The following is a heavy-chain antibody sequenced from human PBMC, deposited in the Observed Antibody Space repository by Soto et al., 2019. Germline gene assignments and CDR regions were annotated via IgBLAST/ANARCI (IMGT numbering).Heavy chain of an antibody. D-gene: IGHD1-26*01. CDR1: GYTFTSYG. J-gene: IGHJ6*02. CDR2: ISAYNGNT. CDR3: AREGGSYWNYYYYGMDV. V-gene: IGHV1-18*01. Sequence: ASVKVSCKASGYTFTSYGISWVRQAPGQGLEWMGWISAYNGNTNYAQKLQGRATMTTDTSTSTAYMELRSLRSDDTAVYYCAREGGSYWNYYYYGMDVWGQGTTVTVSS.